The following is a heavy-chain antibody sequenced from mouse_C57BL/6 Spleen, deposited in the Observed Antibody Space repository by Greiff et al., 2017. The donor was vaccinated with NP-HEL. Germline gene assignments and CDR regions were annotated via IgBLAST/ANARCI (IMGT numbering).Heavy chain of an antibody. CDR3: ARSLTGTYD. CDR2: IHPNSGST. D-gene: IGHD4-1*01. J-gene: IGHJ2*01. V-gene: IGHV1-64*01. CDR1: GYTFTSYW. Sequence: VKLQESGAELVKPGASVKLSCKASGYTFTSYWMHWVKQRPGQGLEWIGMIHPNSGSTNYNEKFKSKATLTVDKSSSTAYMQLSSLTSEDSAVYYCARSLTGTYDWGQGTTLTVSS.